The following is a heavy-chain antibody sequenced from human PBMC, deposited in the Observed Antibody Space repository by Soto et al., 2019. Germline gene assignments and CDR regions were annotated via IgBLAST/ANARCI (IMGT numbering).Heavy chain of an antibody. Sequence: LRLSCVDSTSNLKNYAMAWVRQAPGKGLEWVSALTDTGGSTYYAASVKGRFTISRDNSRNTLFLQMDRLRVDDTAVYYCAKIKGAITFLHFDTWGQGTLVTVSS. V-gene: IGHV3-23*01. CDR3: AKIKGAITFLHFDT. J-gene: IGHJ4*02. CDR1: TSNLKNYA. D-gene: IGHD3-16*01. CDR2: LTDTGGST.